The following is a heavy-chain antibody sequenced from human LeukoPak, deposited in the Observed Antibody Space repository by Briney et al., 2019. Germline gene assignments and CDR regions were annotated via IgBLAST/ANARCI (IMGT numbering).Heavy chain of an antibody. V-gene: IGHV4-59*08. D-gene: IGHD1-26*01. CDR1: GGSISSYC. Sequence: SETLSLTCTVSGGSISSYCWSWIRQPPGKGLEWIGYIHYSGSTNYNPSLKSRVTISVDTSKNQFSLKLSSVTAADTAVYYCARLVGANTPLDIWGQGTMVTVSS. J-gene: IGHJ3*02. CDR2: IHYSGST. CDR3: ARLVGANTPLDI.